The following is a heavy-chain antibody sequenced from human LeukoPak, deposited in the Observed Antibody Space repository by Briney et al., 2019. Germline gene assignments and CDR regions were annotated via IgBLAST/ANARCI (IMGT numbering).Heavy chain of an antibody. CDR3: ARDGDGYYS. CDR2: IKSDGSAT. D-gene: IGHD5-18*01. Sequence: GGSLRLSCAASGFTFSSNWMSWVRQAPEKGLEWVANIKSDGSATYYVDSVKGRFTISRDNAKNSLYLQMNNLRDEDTAAYYCARDGDGYYSWGQGALVTVSS. J-gene: IGHJ5*02. V-gene: IGHV3-7*01. CDR1: GFTFSSNW.